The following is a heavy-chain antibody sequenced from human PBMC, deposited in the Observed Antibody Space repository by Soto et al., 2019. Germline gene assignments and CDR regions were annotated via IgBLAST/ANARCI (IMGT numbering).Heavy chain of an antibody. D-gene: IGHD2-2*01. J-gene: IGHJ3*02. CDR2: IIPILGIA. Sequence: QVQLVKSGAVVKKPGSSVKVSCKASGGTFSSYTISWVRQAPGQGLEWMGRIIPILGIANYAQKFQGRVTITADKSTSTAYMELSSLRSEDTAVYYCARGGYCSSTSCYNAFDIWGQGTMVTVSS. CDR3: ARGGYCSSTSCYNAFDI. V-gene: IGHV1-69*02. CDR1: GGTFSSYT.